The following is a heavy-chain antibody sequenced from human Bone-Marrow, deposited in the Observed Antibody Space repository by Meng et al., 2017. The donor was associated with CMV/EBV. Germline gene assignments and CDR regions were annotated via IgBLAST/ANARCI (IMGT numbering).Heavy chain of an antibody. Sequence: GESLRLSCAASGFTFSSYSMNWVRQAPGKGLEWVSSISSSSSYIYYADSVKGRFTISRDNAKNSLYLQMNSLRAEDTAVYYCARAGISGSFWFDPWGQGTLVTVSS. CDR2: ISSSSSYI. D-gene: IGHD1-26*01. CDR3: ARAGISGSFWFDP. V-gene: IGHV3-21*01. J-gene: IGHJ5*02. CDR1: GFTFSSYS.